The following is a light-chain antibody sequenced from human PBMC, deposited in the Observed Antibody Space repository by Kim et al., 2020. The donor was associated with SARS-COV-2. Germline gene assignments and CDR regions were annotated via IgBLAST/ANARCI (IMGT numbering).Light chain of an antibody. CDR2: DVS. J-gene: IGLJ3*02. Sequence: QSITISCPGTSSDVGGYNYVSWYQQHPGKAPKLMIYDVSKRPSGVSNRFSGSKSGNTASLTISGLQAEDEADYYCSSYTSSSTSGVFGGGTQLTVL. CDR1: SSDVGGYNY. CDR3: SSYTSSSTSGV. V-gene: IGLV2-14*04.